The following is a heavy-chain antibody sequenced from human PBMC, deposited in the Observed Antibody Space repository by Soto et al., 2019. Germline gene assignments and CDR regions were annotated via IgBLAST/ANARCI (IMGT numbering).Heavy chain of an antibody. J-gene: IGHJ4*02. Sequence: ASVKVSFKATGYTFSGYYMHWLRQAPGQGLEWMGWINPKSGGTYYLQKFQARVTMTRDTSISSAYMELSRLSFDDTATYYCARGNSGDDDEFDYWGKGTPVTVSS. V-gene: IGHV1-2*02. CDR3: ARGNSGDDDEFDY. D-gene: IGHD5-12*01. CDR2: INPKSGGT. CDR1: GYTFSGYY.